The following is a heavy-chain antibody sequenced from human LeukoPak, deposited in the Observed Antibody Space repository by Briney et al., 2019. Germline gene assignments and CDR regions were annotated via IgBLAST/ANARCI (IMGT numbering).Heavy chain of an antibody. CDR1: GFFFGSYW. D-gene: IGHD2-8*01. Sequence: GGSLRLSCAASGFFFGSYWMHWVRQAPGKGLVWVSRIKSDGSSTSYADSVKGRFTISRDNAKNTLYLQMNSLRAEDTAVYYCARSGYCTNGVCYTGFDPWGQGTLVTVSS. CDR2: IKSDGSST. J-gene: IGHJ5*02. V-gene: IGHV3-74*01. CDR3: ARSGYCTNGVCYTGFDP.